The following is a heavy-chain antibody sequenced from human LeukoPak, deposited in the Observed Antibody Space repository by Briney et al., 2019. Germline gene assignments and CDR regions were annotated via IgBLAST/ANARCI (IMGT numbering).Heavy chain of an antibody. V-gene: IGHV3-73*01. CDR1: GFTFSGSA. J-gene: IGHJ6*03. CDR3: TSLSSSKGVYYYYMDA. CDR2: IRSKANSYAT. Sequence: PGGSLKLSCAASGFTFSGSAMHWVRQASGKGLEWVGRIRSKANSYATAYAASVKGRFTISRDDSKNTAYLQMNSLKTEGTAVYYCTSLSSSKGVYYYYMDAWGKGTTVTVSS. D-gene: IGHD2-2*01.